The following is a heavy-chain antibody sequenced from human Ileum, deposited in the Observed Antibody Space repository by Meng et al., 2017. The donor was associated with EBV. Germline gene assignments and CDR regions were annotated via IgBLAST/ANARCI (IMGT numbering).Heavy chain of an antibody. CDR2: ISSENYT. V-gene: IGHV3-30*03. J-gene: IGHJ4*02. Sequence: AGVVVPPGRSLSLSCVVSGLTFSKQIIHWIRQAPGEGLDWVAVISSENYTYYSDSVKGRFTITRDNSANTVYLQMDNLGPQDTALYFCTRQGQDLWGQGTLVTVSS. CDR1: GLTFSKQI. CDR3: TRQGQDL.